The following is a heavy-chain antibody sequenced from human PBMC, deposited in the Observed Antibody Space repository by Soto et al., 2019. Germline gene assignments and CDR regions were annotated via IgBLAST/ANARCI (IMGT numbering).Heavy chain of an antibody. CDR2: INHSGST. CDR1: GGSFSGYY. J-gene: IGHJ5*02. CDR3: ARVVRFCSSPSCRGRNWFDP. V-gene: IGHV4-34*01. D-gene: IGHD2-2*01. Sequence: PSETLSLTCAVYGGSFSGYYWSWIRQPPGKGLEWIGEINHSGSTNYNPSLKSRITIPMDTSKNQFSLRLTSVTAADTAEYHCARVVRFCSSPSCRGRNWFDPWGQGTRVTVSS.